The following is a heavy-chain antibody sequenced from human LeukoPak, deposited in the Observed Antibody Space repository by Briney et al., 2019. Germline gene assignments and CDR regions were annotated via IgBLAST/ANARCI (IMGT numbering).Heavy chain of an antibody. CDR1: GGSSSSSNW. CDR2: IYHSGST. CDR3: ARDLTYCGGDCSGAFDI. Sequence: SETLSLTCAVSGGSSSSSNWWSWVRQPPGKGLELIGEIYHSGSTNYNPSLKSRVTISVDKSKNQFSLKLSSVTAADTAVYYCARDLTYCGGDCSGAFDIWGQGTMVTVSS. J-gene: IGHJ3*02. V-gene: IGHV4-4*02. D-gene: IGHD2-21*02.